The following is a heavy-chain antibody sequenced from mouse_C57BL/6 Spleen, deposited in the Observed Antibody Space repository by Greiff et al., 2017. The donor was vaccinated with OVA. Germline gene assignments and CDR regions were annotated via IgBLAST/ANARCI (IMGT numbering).Heavy chain of an antibody. J-gene: IGHJ3*01. D-gene: IGHD2-4*01. Sequence: QVQLQQPGAELVKPGASVKLSCKASGYTFTSYWMHWVKQRPGQGLEWIGMIHPNSGSTNYNEKFKSKATLTVDKSSSTAYMQLSSLTSEDSAVYYCERPYDYDWFAYWGQGTLVTVSA. CDR2: IHPNSGST. CDR1: GYTFTSYW. V-gene: IGHV1-64*01. CDR3: ERPYDYDWFAY.